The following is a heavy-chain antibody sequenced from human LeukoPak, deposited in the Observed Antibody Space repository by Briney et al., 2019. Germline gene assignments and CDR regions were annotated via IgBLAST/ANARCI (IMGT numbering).Heavy chain of an antibody. Sequence: SETLSLTCTVSGGSISSYYWSWIRQPPGKGLEWIGYIYYSGSTNYNPSLKSRVTISVDTSKNQFSLKLSSVTAADTAVYYCARVNGNPSYYYYYYMDVWGKGTTVTVSS. CDR1: GGSISSYY. CDR3: ARVNGNPSYYYYYYMDV. V-gene: IGHV4-59*01. J-gene: IGHJ6*03. D-gene: IGHD4-23*01. CDR2: IYYSGST.